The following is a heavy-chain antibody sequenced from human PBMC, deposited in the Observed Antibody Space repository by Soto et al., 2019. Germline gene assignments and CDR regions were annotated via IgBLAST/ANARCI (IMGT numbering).Heavy chain of an antibody. D-gene: IGHD2-2*01. CDR3: TRHADLGYCSSSSCYDFDY. CDR2: IRSKTNNYAT. V-gene: IGHV3-73*01. CDR1: GLTFSGST. J-gene: IGHJ4*02. Sequence: PGGSLRLSCAASGLTFSGSTMHWVRQASGKGLEWVGRIRSKTNNYATEYGASVKGRFTISRDDSKNTAYLQMNSLKTEDTAVYYCTRHADLGYCSSSSCYDFDYWGQGT.